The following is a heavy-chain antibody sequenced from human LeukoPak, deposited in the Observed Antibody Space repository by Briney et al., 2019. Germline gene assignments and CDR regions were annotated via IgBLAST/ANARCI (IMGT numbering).Heavy chain of an antibody. CDR3: ASGERYFQH. CDR1: GFTFSSYS. D-gene: IGHD3-10*01. J-gene: IGHJ1*01. V-gene: IGHV3-21*01. Sequence: GGSLRLSCAASGFTFSSYSMNWVRQAPGKGLEWVSSISSSGNYIYYADSVKGRFTVSRDNAKNSVFLQMNSLRAEDAAVYYCASGERYFQHWDQGTLVTVSS. CDR2: ISSSGNYI.